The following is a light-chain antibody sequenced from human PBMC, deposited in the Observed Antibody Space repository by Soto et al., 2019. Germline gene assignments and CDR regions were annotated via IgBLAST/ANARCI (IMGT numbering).Light chain of an antibody. J-gene: IGLJ1*01. CDR2: DVG. V-gene: IGLV2-14*01. CDR3: NSYTSSSTLYV. CDR1: SSDVGGYNY. Sequence: SALTQPASVSGSPGQAITISRPGTSSDVGGYNYVSWYQQHPGKAPKLMIYDVGNRPSGVSNRFSGSKSGNTASLTISGLQAEDEADYYCNSYTSSSTLYVFGTGTKVTVL.